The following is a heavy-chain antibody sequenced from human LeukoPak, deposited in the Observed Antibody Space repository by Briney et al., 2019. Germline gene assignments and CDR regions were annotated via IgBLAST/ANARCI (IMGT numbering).Heavy chain of an antibody. J-gene: IGHJ4*02. CDR2: IYYSGTT. V-gene: IGHV4-39*01. CDR3: ANSANYGGNSGYFDY. CDR1: GGSISSSSYY. Sequence: SETLSLTCAVSGGSISSSSYYWGWIRQPPGKGLEWIGSIYYSGTTHYNPSLKSRVTISADTSKDQFSLNLSSVTAADTAVYYCANSANYGGNSGYFDYWGQGTLVTVFS. D-gene: IGHD4-23*01.